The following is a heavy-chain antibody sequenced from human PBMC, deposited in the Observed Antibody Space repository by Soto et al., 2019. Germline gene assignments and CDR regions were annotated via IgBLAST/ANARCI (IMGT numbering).Heavy chain of an antibody. Sequence: QVQLVQSGAEVKKPGASVKVSCKASGYTFTSYGISWVRQAPGQGLEWMGWISAYNGNTNYAQKLQGRVTMTTDTSTSTAYMELSSLRSEDTAVYYCARCRSGWYGEDNWFDPWGQGTLVTVSS. CDR3: ARCRSGWYGEDNWFDP. CDR1: GYTFTSYG. D-gene: IGHD6-19*01. V-gene: IGHV1-18*01. J-gene: IGHJ5*02. CDR2: ISAYNGNT.